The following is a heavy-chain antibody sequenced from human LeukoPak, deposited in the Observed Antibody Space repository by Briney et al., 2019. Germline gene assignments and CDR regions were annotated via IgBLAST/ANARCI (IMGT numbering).Heavy chain of an antibody. CDR2: FYYSGST. Sequence: PSETLSLTCTVSGGSISSSSYYWGWIRQPPGKGLEWIGSFYYSGSTYYNPSLKSRVTISVDTSKNQFSLKLSSVTAADTAVYYCARHDGLGFLGPFDIWGQGTMVTVSS. D-gene: IGHD3-3*01. CDR3: ARHDGLGFLGPFDI. CDR1: GGSISSSSYY. J-gene: IGHJ3*02. V-gene: IGHV4-39*01.